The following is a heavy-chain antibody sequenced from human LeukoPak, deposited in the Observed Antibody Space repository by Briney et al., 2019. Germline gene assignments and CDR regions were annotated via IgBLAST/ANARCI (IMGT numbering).Heavy chain of an antibody. Sequence: PGGSLRLSCAASGFTFSSFGMHWVRQAPGKGLEWVAFIRYDGDNKYYADSVKGRFTISRDNSKNTLYLQMNSLRAEDTAVYYCARKTPLNPHNYWGQGTLVTVSS. CDR2: IRYDGDNK. CDR3: ARKTPLNPHNY. J-gene: IGHJ4*02. V-gene: IGHV3-30*02. CDR1: GFTFSSFG.